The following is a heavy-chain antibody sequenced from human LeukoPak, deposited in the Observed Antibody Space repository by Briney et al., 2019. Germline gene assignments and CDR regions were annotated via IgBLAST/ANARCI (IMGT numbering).Heavy chain of an antibody. CDR3: AKDGEGAYDILTGSDY. Sequence: GGSLRLSCAASGFTFSSHAMSWVRQAPGKGLEWVSAISGSGGSTYYADSVKGRFTISRDNSKNTLYLQMNSLRAEDTAVYYCAKDGEGAYDILTGSDYWGQGTLVTVSS. CDR1: GFTFSSHA. D-gene: IGHD3-9*01. CDR2: ISGSGGST. V-gene: IGHV3-23*01. J-gene: IGHJ4*02.